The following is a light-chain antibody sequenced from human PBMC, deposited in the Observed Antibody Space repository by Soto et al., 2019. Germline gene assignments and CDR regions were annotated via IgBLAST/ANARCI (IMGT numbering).Light chain of an antibody. V-gene: IGLV4-69*01. CDR3: QTWDTAIQGV. CDR2: LNSDGSH. J-gene: IGLJ3*02. Sequence: QAVVTQSPSASASLGASVKLTCTLSSGHTSYAIAWHQQQPEKGPRYLMKLNSDGSHSKGDGIPDRFSGSSSGAERYLTISSLRSEDEADYYCQTWDTAIQGVFGGGTKVTVL. CDR1: SGHTSYA.